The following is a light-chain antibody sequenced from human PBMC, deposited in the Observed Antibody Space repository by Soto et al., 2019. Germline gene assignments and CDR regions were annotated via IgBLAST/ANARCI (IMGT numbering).Light chain of an antibody. Sequence: DIQMTQSPSSLSASVGDRVTITCQASQDISNYLNWYQQKPGKAPKLLIYDASNLETGVPSRFSGSGYGTDFTFTISSLQPEDIATYYCQQYDNLPLTFGGGTKLDIK. J-gene: IGKJ4*01. CDR2: DAS. CDR3: QQYDNLPLT. V-gene: IGKV1-33*01. CDR1: QDISNY.